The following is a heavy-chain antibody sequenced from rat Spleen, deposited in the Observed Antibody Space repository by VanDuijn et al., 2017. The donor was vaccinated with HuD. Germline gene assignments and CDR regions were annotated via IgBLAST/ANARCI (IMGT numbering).Heavy chain of an antibody. CDR3: ARHGLYNNYGWFAY. CDR2: ISSGGGDT. CDR1: GFTFSTFP. J-gene: IGHJ2*01. D-gene: IGHD1-10*01. V-gene: IGHV5-25*01. Sequence: EVQLVESGGGLVQPGRSLKLSCAASGFTFSTFPMAWVRQAPKMGLEWVASISSGGGDTYYPDSVRGRFTISRDNAKSTLYLQMDSLRSEDTASYSCARHGLYNNYGWFAYWGQGVMVTVSS.